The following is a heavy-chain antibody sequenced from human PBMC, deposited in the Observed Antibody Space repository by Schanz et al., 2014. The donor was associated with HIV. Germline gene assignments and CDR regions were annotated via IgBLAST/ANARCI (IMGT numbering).Heavy chain of an antibody. CDR2: ISHNGNND. J-gene: IGHJ4*02. V-gene: IGHV3-30*18. CDR1: GFTFSTND. CDR3: AKAGLFFGQLWLGCFDY. D-gene: IGHD5-18*01. Sequence: QVQLVESGGGVVPPGRSLRLSCAASGFTFSTNDMHWVRQVPGKGLGREAVISHNGNNDYYAESVKGRVTISRDNSKNTLYLQMNNLKTEDTAVYYCAKAGLFFGQLWLGCFDYWGQGAQVTVSS.